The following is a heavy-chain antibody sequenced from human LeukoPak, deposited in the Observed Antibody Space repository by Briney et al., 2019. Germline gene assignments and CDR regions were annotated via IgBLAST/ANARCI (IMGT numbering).Heavy chain of an antibody. D-gene: IGHD3/OR15-3a*01. Sequence: GESLKISCKGSGYRFTEYWIGWVRQKPGKGLEWMGIIYPDDSDTRYSPSFQGQVTISADKSISTAYLQWGSLKASDTAMYYCARRMISGLVISPTDYWGQGTLVTVSS. CDR3: ARRMISGLVISPTDY. V-gene: IGHV5-51*01. CDR1: GYRFTEYW. J-gene: IGHJ4*02. CDR2: IYPDDSDT.